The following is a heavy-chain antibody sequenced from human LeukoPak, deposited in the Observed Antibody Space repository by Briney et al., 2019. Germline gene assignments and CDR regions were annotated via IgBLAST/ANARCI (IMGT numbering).Heavy chain of an antibody. J-gene: IGHJ4*02. CDR3: ARSGYNQYYFDY. V-gene: IGHV3-48*03. Sequence: GGSLRLSCAASGFTFSSYEMNWVRQAPGKGLEWVSYISSSGSTIYYADSVKGRFTISRDNAKNSLYLQMNSLRAEDTALYYCARSGYNQYYFDYWGQGTLVTVSS. CDR2: ISSSGSTI. CDR1: GFTFSSYE. D-gene: IGHD5-24*01.